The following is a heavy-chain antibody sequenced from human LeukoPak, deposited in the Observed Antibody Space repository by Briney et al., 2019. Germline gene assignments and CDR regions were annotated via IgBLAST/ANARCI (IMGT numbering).Heavy chain of an antibody. D-gene: IGHD2-2*01. J-gene: IGHJ4*02. CDR2: IHYTGTT. CDR1: GGSINSHY. CDR3: AREKNVVYCSSTSCYFDY. V-gene: IGHV4-59*11. Sequence: SETLSLTCIVSGGSINSHYWSWIRQPPGKGLEWIGDIHYTGTTKYNPSVKSRVTISIDTSKNQFSLKLSSVTAADTAVYYCAREKNVVYCSSTSCYFDYWGQGTLVTVSS.